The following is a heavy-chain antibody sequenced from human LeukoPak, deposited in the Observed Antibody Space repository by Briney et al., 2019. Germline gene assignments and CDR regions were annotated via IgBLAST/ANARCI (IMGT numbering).Heavy chain of an antibody. V-gene: IGHV4-39*01. J-gene: IGHJ5*02. D-gene: IGHD3-9*01. CDR3: ASQSPTTLLRYPNWFDP. Sequence: SETLSLTCTISGGSISSSSSYWGWIRQPPGKGLECIGSIYYSGRTYYNPSLKSRVTISVDTSKNQFSLKLSSVTAADTAVYYCASQSPTTLLRYPNWFDPWGQGTLVTVSS. CDR2: IYYSGRT. CDR1: GGSISSSSSY.